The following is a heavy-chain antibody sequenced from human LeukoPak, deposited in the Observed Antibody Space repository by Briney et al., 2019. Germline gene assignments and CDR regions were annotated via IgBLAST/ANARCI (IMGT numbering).Heavy chain of an antibody. CDR1: GGSFSSHY. CDR3: ARGGKATVVTM. Sequence: SETLSLTCTVSGGSFSSHYWSWIRQPPGKGLEWIGYIQYSGTPNYNPSLKSRVTISVDTSKNQFSLKLSSVTAGDRAVYYCARGGKATVVTMWGQGILVTVSS. J-gene: IGHJ4*02. V-gene: IGHV4-59*11. CDR2: IQYSGTP. D-gene: IGHD4-23*01.